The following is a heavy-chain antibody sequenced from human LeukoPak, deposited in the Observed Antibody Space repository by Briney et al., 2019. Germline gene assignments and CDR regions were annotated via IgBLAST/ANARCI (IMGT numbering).Heavy chain of an antibody. Sequence: ASVKVSCKASGYTFTGYYMHWVRQAPGRGREWVGWINPNSGGTNYAQKFQGSVTMTRDTSISTAYMELSRLRSDDTAVYYCARETTARGYFDYWGQGTLVTVSS. CDR2: INPNSGGT. D-gene: IGHD4-17*01. CDR3: ARETTARGYFDY. V-gene: IGHV1-2*02. J-gene: IGHJ4*02. CDR1: GYTFTGYY.